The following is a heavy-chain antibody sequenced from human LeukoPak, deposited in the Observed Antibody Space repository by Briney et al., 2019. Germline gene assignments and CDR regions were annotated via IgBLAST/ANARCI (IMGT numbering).Heavy chain of an antibody. CDR2: IYYGGST. CDR1: GGSINISY. J-gene: IGHJ5*02. V-gene: IGHV4-59*08. Sequence: SETLSLTCTVSGGSINISYWSWIRQPPGKGLEWIGYIYYGGSTNYNPSLKSRVTISVDASKNQVSLKLSSVTAADTAVYYCARHLSPPWFDPWGQGTLVTVSS. CDR3: ARHLSPPWFDP.